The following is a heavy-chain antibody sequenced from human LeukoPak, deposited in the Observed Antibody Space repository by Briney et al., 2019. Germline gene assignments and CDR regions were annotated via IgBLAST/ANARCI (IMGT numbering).Heavy chain of an antibody. V-gene: IGHV3-23*01. D-gene: IGHD5-18*01. CDR3: ANDGGYTAMVTPHFDY. CDR2: ISGSGGST. J-gene: IGHJ4*02. Sequence: GGSLRLSCAASGFTFSSYAMSWVRQAPGKGLEWVSAISGSGGSTYYADSVKGRFTISRDNSKNTLYMQMNSLRAEDTAVYYCANDGGYTAMVTPHFDYWGQGTLVTVSS. CDR1: GFTFSSYA.